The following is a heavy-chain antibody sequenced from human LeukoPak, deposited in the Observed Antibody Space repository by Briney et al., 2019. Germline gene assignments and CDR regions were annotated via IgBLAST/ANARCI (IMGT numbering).Heavy chain of an antibody. CDR3: ARGRDGSQSPVDD. Sequence: GGSLRLSCAASGFTFSSYNMNWVRQAPGKGLEWVSSISSSSSYIYYADSVKGRFTISRDNAKNSLYLQMNSLRAEDTAVYYCARGRDGSQSPVDDWGQGTLVTVSS. D-gene: IGHD5-24*01. J-gene: IGHJ4*02. V-gene: IGHV3-21*01. CDR2: ISSSSSYI. CDR1: GFTFSSYN.